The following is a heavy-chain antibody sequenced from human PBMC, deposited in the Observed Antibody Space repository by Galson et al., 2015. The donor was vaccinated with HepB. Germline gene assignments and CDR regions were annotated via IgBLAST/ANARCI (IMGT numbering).Heavy chain of an antibody. J-gene: IGHJ4*02. Sequence: QSGAEVKQPGESLKISCKGSGYWFSRYWIAWVRQMPGKGLEWMGIIFPDDSDTRYSPSFQGRVTISADKSISTAYLQWSSLRASDTAMYYCARADWTMVDPYHPDYWGQGTLVAVSS. V-gene: IGHV5-51*01. D-gene: IGHD4/OR15-4a*01. CDR2: IFPDDSDT. CDR3: ARADWTMVDPYHPDY. CDR1: GYWFSRYW.